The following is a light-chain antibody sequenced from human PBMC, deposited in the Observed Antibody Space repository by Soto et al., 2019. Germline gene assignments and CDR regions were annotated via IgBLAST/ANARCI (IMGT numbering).Light chain of an antibody. CDR3: QHYSNWPWT. CDR2: DAS. J-gene: IGKJ1*01. V-gene: IGKV3-15*01. Sequence: EIVMTQSPATLSVSPGGRATLSCRASQSIRTNLAWYQQRPGQIPRLLIYDASVRATGIPARFSGSGSGTEFTLTISSLQSEDFAVYYCQHYSNWPWTFGQGTKVEIK. CDR1: QSIRTN.